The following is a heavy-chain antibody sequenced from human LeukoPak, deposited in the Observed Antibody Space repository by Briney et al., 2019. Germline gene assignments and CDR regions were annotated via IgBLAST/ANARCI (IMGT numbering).Heavy chain of an antibody. CDR2: ISSSSSAI. J-gene: IGHJ4*02. CDR3: AKFMVRGVIIPYYFDY. V-gene: IGHV3-48*01. Sequence: GGSLRLSCVASGFTFRKYNMRWVRQAPGKGLEWISYISSSSSAIYYADSVKGRFTISRDNSKNTLYLQMNSLRAEDTAVYYCAKFMVRGVIIPYYFDYWGQGTLVTVSS. D-gene: IGHD3-10*01. CDR1: GFTFRKYN.